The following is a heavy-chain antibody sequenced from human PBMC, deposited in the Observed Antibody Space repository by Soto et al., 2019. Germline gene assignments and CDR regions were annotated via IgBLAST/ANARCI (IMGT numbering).Heavy chain of an antibody. J-gene: IGHJ6*04. V-gene: IGHV4-59*08. D-gene: IGHD1-26*01. CDR3: GRQRIGSPHGPVDV. CDR2: GYSTGGT. Sequence: QVQLQQSGPGLVKPSETLSLTCSVSSGPTSSHNWGWIRQTPGRGLEWMGYGYSTGGTSYNPSLTRRVTVSVEMDTTHISLTLTSRTAAAPAISFCGRQRIGSPHGPVDVWGKGTTVRVSS. CDR1: SGPTSSHN.